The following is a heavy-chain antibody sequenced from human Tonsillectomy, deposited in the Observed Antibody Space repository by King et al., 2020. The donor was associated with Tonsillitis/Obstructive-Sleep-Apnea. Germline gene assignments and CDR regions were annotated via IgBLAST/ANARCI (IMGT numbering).Heavy chain of an antibody. V-gene: IGHV5-10-1*01. CDR3: ARLVAGNYYYYMDV. J-gene: IGHJ6*03. CDR2: IDPSDLYT. Sequence: VQLVQSGAEVKKTGESLRISCKGSGYSFITYWISWVRQMPGKGLEWMGRIDPSDLYTNYSPPFQCHRTISADKSISTAYLQWSSLKASDTAMYYCARLVAGNYYYYMDVWGKGTTVTVSS. D-gene: IGHD6-19*01. CDR1: GYSFITYW.